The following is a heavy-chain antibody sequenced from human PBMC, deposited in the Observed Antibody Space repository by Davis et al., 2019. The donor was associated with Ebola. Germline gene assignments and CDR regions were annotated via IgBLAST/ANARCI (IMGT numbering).Heavy chain of an antibody. CDR1: GFTFSNSW. CDR3: ANLDYGDNSGFDY. Sequence: GESLKISCAASGFTFSNSWMSWVRQGPGEGLVWVSHINRDGTTTNYADSVKGRFTISRDNSKNTLYLQMNSLRAEDTAVYYCANLDYGDNSGFDYWGQGTLVTVSS. D-gene: IGHD4-23*01. J-gene: IGHJ4*02. V-gene: IGHV3-74*01. CDR2: INRDGTTT.